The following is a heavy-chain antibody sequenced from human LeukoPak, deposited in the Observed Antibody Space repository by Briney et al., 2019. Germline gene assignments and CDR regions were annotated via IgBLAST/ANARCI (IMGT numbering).Heavy chain of an antibody. V-gene: IGHV3-53*01. D-gene: IGHD3-10*01. CDR3: ARDLMGPLDN. CDR2: LYPGGST. J-gene: IGHJ4*01. CDR1: GFSVSSKY. Sequence: PGGSLRLSCAVSGFSVSSKYMSWVRQAPGKGLEWVSVLYPGGSTYYADSVKGRFTISRDSSKNTLYLQMNSLRDEDTAVYYCARDLMGPLDNWGQGTLVTVSS.